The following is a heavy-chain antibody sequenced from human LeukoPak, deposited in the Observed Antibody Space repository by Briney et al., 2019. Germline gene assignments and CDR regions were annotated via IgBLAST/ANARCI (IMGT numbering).Heavy chain of an antibody. Sequence: SETLSRTCTVSGCTISSYYWSWLRQAPGKGLEWIGYICYSGSTNYNPSLKSRVTISVDPSKNQFSLKLSSVTAADTAVYYCARGATIFGVVMDDAFDIWGQGTMVTVSS. D-gene: IGHD3-3*01. J-gene: IGHJ3*02. V-gene: IGHV4-59*01. CDR1: GCTISSYY. CDR3: ARGATIFGVVMDDAFDI. CDR2: ICYSGST.